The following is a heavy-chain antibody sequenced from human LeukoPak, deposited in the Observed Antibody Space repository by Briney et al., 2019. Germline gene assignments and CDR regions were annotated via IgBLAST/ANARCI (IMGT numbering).Heavy chain of an antibody. J-gene: IGHJ5*02. CDR3: ARQSEQYYYDSSGYYYNWFDP. D-gene: IGHD3-22*01. CDR2: IYYSGST. CDR1: GGSISSSSYY. Sequence: SETLSLTCTVSGGSISSSSYYWGWIRQPPGKGLEWIGSIYYSGSTYYHPSLKSRVTISVDTSKNQFSLKLSSVTAADTAVYYCARQSEQYYYDSSGYYYNWFDPWGQGTLVTVSS. V-gene: IGHV4-39*01.